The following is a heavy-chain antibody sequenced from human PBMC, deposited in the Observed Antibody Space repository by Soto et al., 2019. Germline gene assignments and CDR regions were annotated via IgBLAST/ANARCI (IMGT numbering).Heavy chain of an antibody. CDR3: ARGGSSGWYTDRDYYGMDV. Sequence: QVQLVQSGAEVKKPGSSVKVSCKASGGTFSSYAISWVRQAPGQGLEWMGGIIPIFGTANYAQKFQGRVTITADESTSTAYMELSSLRSEDTAVYYCARGGSSGWYTDRDYYGMDVWGQGTTVTVSS. D-gene: IGHD6-19*01. J-gene: IGHJ6*02. CDR2: IIPIFGTA. V-gene: IGHV1-69*01. CDR1: GGTFSSYA.